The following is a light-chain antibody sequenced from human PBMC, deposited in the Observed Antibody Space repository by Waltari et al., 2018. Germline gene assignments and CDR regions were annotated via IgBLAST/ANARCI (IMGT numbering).Light chain of an antibody. CDR2: DDN. J-gene: IGLJ2*01. V-gene: IGLV3-10*01. CDR1: GLPKQS. CDR3: YSKDTDGGSQGK. Sequence: YDLTQPPSVSESPGQTAAITCSGDGLPKQSTLWYQQKSGQAPVLVMYDDNKRPSGIPGRFSGSSAGTVATLTITGAQVDDEADYYCYSKDTDGGSQGKIGGGTKLTVL.